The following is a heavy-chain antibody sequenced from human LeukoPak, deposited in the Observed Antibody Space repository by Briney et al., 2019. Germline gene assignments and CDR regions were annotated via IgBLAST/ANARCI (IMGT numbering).Heavy chain of an antibody. CDR1: GFSFSSYW. D-gene: IGHD6-13*01. Sequence: GGSLRLSCAASGFSFSSYWMSWVRQAPGKGLEWVSVIFGGGKTSYAGSVQGRVTLSRDNSKNTLYLQMIRLRVEDTAVYYCAAWRGSSWFDYWGQGTLVTVSS. J-gene: IGHJ4*02. CDR3: AAWRGSSWFDY. V-gene: IGHV3-53*01. CDR2: IFGGGKT.